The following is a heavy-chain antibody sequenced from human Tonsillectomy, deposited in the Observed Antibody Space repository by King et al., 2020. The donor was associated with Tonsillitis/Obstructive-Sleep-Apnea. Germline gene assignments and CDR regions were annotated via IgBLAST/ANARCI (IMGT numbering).Heavy chain of an antibody. CDR2: IYYSGST. D-gene: IGHD4-23*01. CDR1: GGSISGYY. CDR3: AREKGDGGNTISFDY. Sequence: VQLQESGPGLVKPSETLSLTCTVSGGSISGYYWSWIRQPPGKGLEWSGYIYYSGSTNYNPSLKSRVTISVDTSKNQFSLKLSSVTAADTAVYYCAREKGDGGNTISFDYWGQGTLVTVSS. J-gene: IGHJ4*02. V-gene: IGHV4-59*01.